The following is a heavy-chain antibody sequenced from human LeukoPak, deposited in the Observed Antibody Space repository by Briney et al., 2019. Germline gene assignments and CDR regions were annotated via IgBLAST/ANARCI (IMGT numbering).Heavy chain of an antibody. V-gene: IGHV1-2*02. J-gene: IGHJ4*02. Sequence: ASVKVSCKASGYTFTSYGISWVRQAPGQGLEWMGWINPNSGGTNYAQKFQGRVTMTRDTSISTAYMELSRLRSDDTAVYYCARARPGIAAAGATYYFDYWGQGTLATVSS. CDR3: ARARPGIAAAGATYYFDY. CDR1: GYTFTSYG. D-gene: IGHD6-13*01. CDR2: INPNSGGT.